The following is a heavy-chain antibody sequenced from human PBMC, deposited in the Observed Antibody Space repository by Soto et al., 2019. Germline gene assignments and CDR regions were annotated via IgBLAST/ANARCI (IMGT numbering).Heavy chain of an antibody. CDR1: GFTVSGKKY. J-gene: IGHJ3*01. D-gene: IGHD1-1*01. Sequence: DVQLVESGGGLIQPGGSLRLSCAASGFTVSGKKYLAWVRQAPGKGLEWISALYDVDGTYYADSVKGRFTTSTDSSKTTVYLQMNGLRPDDTAVYYCASWHEREHAYDVWGRGTTVTVSS. V-gene: IGHV3-53*01. CDR3: ASWHEREHAYDV. CDR2: LYDVDGT.